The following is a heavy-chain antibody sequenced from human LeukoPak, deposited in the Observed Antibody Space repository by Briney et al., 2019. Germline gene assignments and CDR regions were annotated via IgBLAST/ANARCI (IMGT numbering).Heavy chain of an antibody. J-gene: IGHJ4*02. D-gene: IGHD6-19*01. Sequence: GGSLRLSCAASGFXXSXXXXXXVXXXXXKXXXXVXAVSGTGDSTYYADSVKGRFTISRDNSKNTLYLEMNSLRAEDSALYYCARDSSLLGSGRLGYWGQGTLVTVSS. V-gene: IGHV3-23*01. CDR2: VSGTGDST. CDR3: ARDSSLLGSGRLGY. CDR1: GFXXSXXX.